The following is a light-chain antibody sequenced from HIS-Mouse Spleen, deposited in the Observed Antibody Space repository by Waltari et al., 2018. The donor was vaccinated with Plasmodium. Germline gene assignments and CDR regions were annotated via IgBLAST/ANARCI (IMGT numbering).Light chain of an antibody. Sequence: EIVLTQSPATLSLSPGERATPSCRASQSVSSYLAWYQQKPGQAPRLLIYDASNMATGIPARFSGSGSGTDFTLTISSLEPEDFAVYYCQQRSNWPPAFGGGTKVEIK. V-gene: IGKV3-11*01. CDR3: QQRSNWPPA. J-gene: IGKJ4*01. CDR1: QSVSSY. CDR2: DAS.